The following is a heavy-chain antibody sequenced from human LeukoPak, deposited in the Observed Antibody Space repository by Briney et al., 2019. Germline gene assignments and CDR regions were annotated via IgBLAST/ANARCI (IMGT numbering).Heavy chain of an antibody. CDR2: VNPSGGMT. CDR1: GYSFTSYY. D-gene: IGHD3-22*01. CDR3: ARDLIGGANWFDP. Sequence: GASVKVSCKASGYSFTSYYIHWVRQAPGQGLEWMGAVNPSGGMTRYAQNFHGRVTVTRDMSTSTVYMELSSLRSDVTAVYFCARDLIGGANWFDPWGQGTLVTVSS. V-gene: IGHV1-46*01. J-gene: IGHJ5*02.